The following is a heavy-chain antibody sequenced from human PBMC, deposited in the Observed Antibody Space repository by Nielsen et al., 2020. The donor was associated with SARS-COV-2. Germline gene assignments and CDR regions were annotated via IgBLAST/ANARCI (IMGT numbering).Heavy chain of an antibody. D-gene: IGHD3-3*01. J-gene: IGHJ4*02. Sequence: WIRQPPGKGLEWIGYIHYSGNTYYNPSLKSRVSMSTDTSKKQFSLKLSSVAATDTAVYYCATVRIFGVAFIDNWGQGTLVTVSS. CDR2: IHYSGNT. V-gene: IGHV4-31*02. CDR3: ATVRIFGVAFIDN.